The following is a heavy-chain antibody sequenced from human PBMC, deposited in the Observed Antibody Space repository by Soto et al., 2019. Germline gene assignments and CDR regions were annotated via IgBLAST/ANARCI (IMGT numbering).Heavy chain of an antibody. Sequence: ASVKVSCKASGYAFINYDISWVRPATGQGLEWMGWMNPGSGKTGYANKFQGGVTMTRDASTSTAHLELSSLTSEDTAVYYCARMASAGTLNCFAPRAQGTLVPVSS. J-gene: IGHJ5*02. CDR3: ARMASAGTLNCFAP. V-gene: IGHV1-8*02. D-gene: IGHD6-13*01. CDR1: GYAFINYD. CDR2: MNPGSGKT.